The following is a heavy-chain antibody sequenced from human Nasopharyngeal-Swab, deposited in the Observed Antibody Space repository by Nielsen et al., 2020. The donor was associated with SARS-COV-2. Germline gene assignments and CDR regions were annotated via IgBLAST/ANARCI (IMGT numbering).Heavy chain of an antibody. Sequence: GESLKISCAASVFTFSSYTMVWVRQAPGKGLEWVSSISNSGSFINFADSVKGRFTVSRDNTKNSLYLHMNSLRAEDTAVYYCARLDFWSGYFGLDVWGQGTTVTVSS. CDR1: VFTFSSYT. CDR3: ARLDFWSGYFGLDV. J-gene: IGHJ6*02. CDR2: ISNSGSFI. D-gene: IGHD3-3*01. V-gene: IGHV3-21*01.